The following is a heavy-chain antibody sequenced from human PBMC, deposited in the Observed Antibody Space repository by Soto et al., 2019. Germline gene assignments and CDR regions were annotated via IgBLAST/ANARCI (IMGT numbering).Heavy chain of an antibody. J-gene: IGHJ4*02. D-gene: IGHD6-6*01. CDR1: GXTFSSYG. CDR2: ISYDGSNK. Sequence: LRLSCAASGXTFSSYGMHWVRQAPGKGLEWVAVISYDGSNKYYADSVKGRFTISRDNSKNTLYLQMNSLRAEDTAVYYCAKPGASSSSSFAYWGQGTLVTVSS. V-gene: IGHV3-30*18. CDR3: AKPGASSSSSFAY.